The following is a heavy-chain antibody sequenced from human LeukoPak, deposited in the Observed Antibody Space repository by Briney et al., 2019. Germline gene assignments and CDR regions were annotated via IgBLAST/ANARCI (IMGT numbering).Heavy chain of an antibody. CDR2: IKQDGSEK. V-gene: IGHV3-7*01. CDR1: GFTFSSYW. J-gene: IGHJ5*02. Sequence: GGSLRLSCAASGFTFSSYWMSWVRQAPGKGLEWVANIKQDGSEKYYVDSVKGRFTISRDNAKNSLYLQMNSLRAEDTAVYYCARAVRAAHPISWFDPWGQGTLVTVSS. D-gene: IGHD6-6*01. CDR3: ARAVRAAHPISWFDP.